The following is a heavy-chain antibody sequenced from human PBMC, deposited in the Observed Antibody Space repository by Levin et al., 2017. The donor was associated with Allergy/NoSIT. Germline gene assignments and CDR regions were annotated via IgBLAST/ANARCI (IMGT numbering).Heavy chain of an antibody. Sequence: TGGSLRLSCAVSGLSPTNFGMHWVRQAPGKGLEWVAFISSEGSKKYHADAVKGRFTISRDNSENTLYLQMNSLRVEDTALYYCAQDLWYWGQGVLVIVSS. J-gene: IGHJ4*02. CDR2: ISSEGSKK. CDR1: GLSPTNFG. V-gene: IGHV3-30*18. CDR3: AQDLWY. D-gene: IGHD3-16*01.